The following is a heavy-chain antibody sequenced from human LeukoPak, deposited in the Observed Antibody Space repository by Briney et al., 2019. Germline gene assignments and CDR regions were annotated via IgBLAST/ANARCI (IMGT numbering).Heavy chain of an antibody. CDR2: IYYSGST. D-gene: IGHD3-3*01. V-gene: IGHV4-39*01. CDR1: GGSISSSSYY. J-gene: IGHJ4*02. Sequence: SETLSLTCTVSGGSISSSSYYWGWIRQPPGKGLEWIGSIYYSGSTYYNLSLKSRVTISVDTSKTQFSLKLRSVTAADTAVYYCARRYDFWSGYFYYFDYWGQGTLVTVS. CDR3: ARRYDFWSGYFYYFDY.